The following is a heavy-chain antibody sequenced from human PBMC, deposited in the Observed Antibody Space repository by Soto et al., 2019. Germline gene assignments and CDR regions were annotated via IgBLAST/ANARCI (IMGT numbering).Heavy chain of an antibody. J-gene: IGHJ3*02. Sequence: GGSLRLSCAATGFPFSTYWVHWVRQSPGKGLVWVSRINIDGSTTNYADSVKGRFTISRDNAKNTLYLQMNSLRAEDTDVYYCARGGGNSDWDYAFDIWGQGTMVTVSS. D-gene: IGHD6-19*01. CDR1: GFPFSTYW. CDR3: ARGGGNSDWDYAFDI. V-gene: IGHV3-74*01. CDR2: INIDGSTT.